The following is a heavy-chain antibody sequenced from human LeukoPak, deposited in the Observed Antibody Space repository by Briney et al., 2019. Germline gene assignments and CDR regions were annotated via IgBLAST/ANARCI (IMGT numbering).Heavy chain of an antibody. V-gene: IGHV3-23*01. CDR1: GFTFSSFT. Sequence: GGSLRLSCAAFGFTFSSFTMSWVRQAPGKGLEWVSAISASGGLTSYADSVKGRFTISRDDSKNTLYLQMNSLRAEDTAVYYCAKECKTCGYYYALDAWGQGTTVTVSS. CDR2: ISASGGLT. J-gene: IGHJ6*02. D-gene: IGHD2-8*01. CDR3: AKECKTCGYYYALDA.